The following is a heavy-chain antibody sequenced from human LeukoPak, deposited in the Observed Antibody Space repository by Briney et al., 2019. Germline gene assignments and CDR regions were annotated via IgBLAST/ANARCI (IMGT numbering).Heavy chain of an antibody. Sequence: PSETLSLTCTVSGGSISSYYWSWIRQPPGKGLEWIGDINHSGSTNYDPSLKSRVTISVDTSKNQFSLKLSSVTAADTAVYYCARVLWNAVAGTCFDYWGQGTLVTVSS. J-gene: IGHJ4*02. CDR1: GGSISSYY. CDR3: ARVLWNAVAGTCFDY. V-gene: IGHV4-59*01. CDR2: INHSGST. D-gene: IGHD6-19*01.